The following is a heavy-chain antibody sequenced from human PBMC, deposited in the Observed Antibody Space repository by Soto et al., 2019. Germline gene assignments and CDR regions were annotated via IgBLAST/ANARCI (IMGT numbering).Heavy chain of an antibody. J-gene: IGHJ6*03. CDR2: ISWNSGSI. CDR3: AKARRALYYYMDV. V-gene: IGHV3-9*01. Sequence: EVQLVESGGGLVQPGRSLRLSCAASGFTFDDYAMHWVRQAPGKGLEWVSGISWNSGSIGYADSVKGRFTISRDNAKNSLYLQMTSLRDEDTALYYCAKARRALYYYMDVWGKGTTVTVSS. CDR1: GFTFDDYA.